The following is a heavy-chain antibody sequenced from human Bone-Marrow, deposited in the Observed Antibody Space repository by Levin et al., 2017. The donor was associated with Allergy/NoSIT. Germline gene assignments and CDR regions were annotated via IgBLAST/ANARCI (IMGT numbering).Heavy chain of an antibody. J-gene: IGHJ4*02. D-gene: IGHD6-13*01. CDR2: VSHDGNKQ. Sequence: GGSLRLSCAASGFPFNTQAMHWVRQAPGKGLEWVALVSHDGNKQYYADSVKGRFTISRDSSKNTVRLQMNSLRREDTAVYFCATYSLSWASFDCWGQGTQVTVSA. CDR3: ATYSLSWASFDC. V-gene: IGHV3-30*04. CDR1: GFPFNTQA.